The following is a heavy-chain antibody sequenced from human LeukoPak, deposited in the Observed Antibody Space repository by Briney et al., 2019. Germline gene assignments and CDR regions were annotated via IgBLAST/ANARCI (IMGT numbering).Heavy chain of an antibody. CDR1: GYSFTDYH. CDR2: IKTNSGGT. J-gene: IGHJ3*02. D-gene: IGHD6-6*01. CDR3: ARVWQYSRSSGAFDI. Sequence: SVTVSCKASGYSFTDYHMHWVRQAAGQGLEWMGWIKTNSGGTNNAQKFQGRVTMTRDTSISTACMELSRLRSDDTALYYCARVWQYSRSSGAFDIWGQGTMVTVSS. V-gene: IGHV1-2*02.